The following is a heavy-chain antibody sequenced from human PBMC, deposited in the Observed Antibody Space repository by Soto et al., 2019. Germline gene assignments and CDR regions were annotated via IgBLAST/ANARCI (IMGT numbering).Heavy chain of an antibody. Sequence: GGSLRLSCAASGFTFSSYAMHWVRQAPGKGLEWVAVISYDGSNKYYADSVKGRFTISRDNSKNTLYLQMNSLRAEDTAVYYCARDSDTGDIVVVVAAARGMDVWGQGNPGHRLL. CDR1: GFTFSSYA. D-gene: IGHD2-15*01. V-gene: IGHV3-30-3*01. CDR2: ISYDGSNK. J-gene: IGHJ6*02. CDR3: ARDSDTGDIVVVVAAARGMDV.